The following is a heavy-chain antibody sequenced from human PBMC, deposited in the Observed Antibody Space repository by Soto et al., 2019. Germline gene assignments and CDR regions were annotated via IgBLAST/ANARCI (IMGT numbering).Heavy chain of an antibody. Sequence: TLSLTCTVAGGSISSGDYYWNWIRQPPGKGLEWVGYISNTGSTHFNPSPRSRVSMSVDTSKDQFSLKVTSVTAADTAVFYCASSRALHDYVWGTYRFVNYFDYWGQGALVPVSS. CDR2: ISNTGST. V-gene: IGHV4-30-4*01. D-gene: IGHD3-16*02. CDR1: GGSISSGDYY. J-gene: IGHJ4*02. CDR3: ASSRALHDYVWGTYRFVNYFDY.